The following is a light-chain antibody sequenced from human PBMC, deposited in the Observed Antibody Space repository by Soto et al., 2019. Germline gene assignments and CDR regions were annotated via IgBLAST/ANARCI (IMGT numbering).Light chain of an antibody. CDR3: QQYHSSYT. CDR1: QSISSW. J-gene: IGKJ2*01. CDR2: KAS. Sequence: DIQMTQSPSTLSASVGDRVTITCRASQSISSWLAWYQQKPGKAPKLLIYKASNLESGVPSRFSGSGSGTEFTLTISSLQPDDFATYYCQQYHSSYTLGQGTKLEI. V-gene: IGKV1-5*03.